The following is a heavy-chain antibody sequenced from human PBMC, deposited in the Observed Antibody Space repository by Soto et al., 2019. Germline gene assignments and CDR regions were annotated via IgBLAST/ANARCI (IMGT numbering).Heavy chain of an antibody. D-gene: IGHD3-10*01. Sequence: QVQLQESGPGLVKPSETLSLTCGVSGVSITRSFWWHWVRQSPGKGLEWLGEIYHTGSTNYNPSLRGRVTISADHSRHQFSLSLTSVTAAHTAFYFCAAKRGDNGLDHWGQGTRVTVSS. CDR2: IYHTGST. J-gene: IGHJ4*02. V-gene: IGHV4-4*02. CDR3: AAKRGDNGLDH. CDR1: GVSITRSFW.